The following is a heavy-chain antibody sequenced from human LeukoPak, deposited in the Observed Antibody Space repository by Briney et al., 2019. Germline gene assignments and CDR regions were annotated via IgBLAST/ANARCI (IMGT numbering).Heavy chain of an antibody. CDR2: IYYSGST. CDR1: GFSISSYY. V-gene: IGHV4-59*01. D-gene: IGHD3-16*02. J-gene: IGHJ4*02. Sequence: AETLSLTCTVSGFSISSYYWSWIRQPPGKGLEWMGYIYYSGSTNYNPSLKSRVTISVDTSKNQFSLKLSSVTAADTAVYYCASVYVWGSYRFDYWGQGTLVTVSS. CDR3: ASVYVWGSYRFDY.